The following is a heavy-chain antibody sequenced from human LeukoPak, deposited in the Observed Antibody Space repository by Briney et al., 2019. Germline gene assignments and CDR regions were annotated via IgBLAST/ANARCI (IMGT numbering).Heavy chain of an antibody. CDR3: ARDLPFED. D-gene: IGHD2/OR15-2a*01. V-gene: IGHV1-2*06. Sequence: EASVKVSCKASGYTFSAYHMHWVRQAPGQGLEWMGRIHPSSGATNYAQRFQGRVTLTRDTSINTAYMELSRLTSDDTAVYYCARDLPFEDWGQGTLVTVSS. J-gene: IGHJ4*02. CDR2: IHPSSGAT. CDR1: GYTFSAYH.